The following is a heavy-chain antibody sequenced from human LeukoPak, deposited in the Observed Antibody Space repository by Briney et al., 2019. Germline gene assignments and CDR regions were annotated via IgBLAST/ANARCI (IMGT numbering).Heavy chain of an antibody. J-gene: IGHJ4*02. D-gene: IGHD3-10*01. CDR1: GFTFSSYA. Sequence: GSLRLSCAASGFTFSSYAMSWVRQPPGKGLEWIGEINHSGSTNYNPSLKSRVTISVDTSKNQFSLKLSSVTAADTAVYYCARSGNYWGQGTLVTVSS. V-gene: IGHV4-34*01. CDR2: INHSGST. CDR3: ARSGNY.